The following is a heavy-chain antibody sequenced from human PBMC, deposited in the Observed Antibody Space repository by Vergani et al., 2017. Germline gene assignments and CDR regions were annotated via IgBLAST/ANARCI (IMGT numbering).Heavy chain of an antibody. J-gene: IGHJ6*02. CDR1: GYTFTTYA. CDR2: INTNTGNP. V-gene: IGHV7-4-1*02. CDR3: ARESGYYDSSGYYYHLYGMDV. Sequence: QVQLLQSGSELKKPGASVKVSCKASGYTFTTYAMNWVRQAPGQGLEWMGWINTNTGNPTYAQGFTGRFVFSLDTSVSTAYLQITRLKAEDTAVYYCARESGYYDSSGYYYHLYGMDVWGQGTTVTVSS. D-gene: IGHD3-22*01.